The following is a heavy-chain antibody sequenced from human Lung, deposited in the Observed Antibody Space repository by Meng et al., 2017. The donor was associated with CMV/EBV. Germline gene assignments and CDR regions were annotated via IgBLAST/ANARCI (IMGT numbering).Heavy chain of an antibody. D-gene: IGHD3-3*01. Sequence: GGSLRLXXAASGFTVSSNYMSWVRQAPGKGLEWVSVIYSGGSTYYADSVKGRFTISRDNSKNTLYLQMNSLRAEDTAVYYCARGQGYDFWSGVYYYYGMDVWGQGXTVTVSS. V-gene: IGHV3-53*01. CDR2: IYSGGST. J-gene: IGHJ6*02. CDR3: ARGQGYDFWSGVYYYYGMDV. CDR1: GFTVSSNY.